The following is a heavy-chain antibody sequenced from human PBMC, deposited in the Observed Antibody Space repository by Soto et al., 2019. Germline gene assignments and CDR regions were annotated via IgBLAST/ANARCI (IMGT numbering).Heavy chain of an antibody. CDR2: ISAYNGNT. V-gene: IGHV1-18*01. D-gene: IGHD3-10*01. CDR3: ARDGVPSHYYGSGAPGYYYYGMDV. J-gene: IGHJ6*02. CDR1: GYTFTSYG. Sequence: ASVKVSCKXSGYTFTSYGISWVRQAPGQGLEWMGWISAYNGNTNYAQKLQGRVTMTTDTSTSTAYMELRSLRSDDTAVYYCARDGVPSHYYGSGAPGYYYYGMDVWGQGTTVTVSS.